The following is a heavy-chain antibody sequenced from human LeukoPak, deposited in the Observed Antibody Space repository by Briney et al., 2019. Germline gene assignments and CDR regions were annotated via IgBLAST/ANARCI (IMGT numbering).Heavy chain of an antibody. Sequence: PSETLSVTCAVSGGSISRSNWWRWVPQAPGKGLEWIGEIYHSGNSYYSQSPKSRVSISVDTSKNQFSLRVTSVTAADTAVYYCARGPDYAKVGYWGQGTLVTVSS. CDR1: GGSISRSNW. CDR3: ARGPDYAKVGY. V-gene: IGHV4-4*02. D-gene: IGHD4-17*01. J-gene: IGHJ4*02. CDR2: IYHSGNS.